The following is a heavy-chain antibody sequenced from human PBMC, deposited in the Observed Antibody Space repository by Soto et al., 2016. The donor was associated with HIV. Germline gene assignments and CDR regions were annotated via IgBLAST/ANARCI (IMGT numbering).Heavy chain of an antibody. Sequence: QVHLVQSGGGLVKPGGSLRLSCTASGFTFSDYYIHWIRQAPGKGLEWVSYISSRSGYKDYVDSVKGRFTISRDNAKNSVFLQMDSLRAEDTAVYYCTRERVKYFDSWGQGTLVFVSS. J-gene: IGHJ4*02. CDR1: GFTFSDYY. CDR3: TRERVKYFDS. V-gene: IGHV3-11*05. CDR2: ISSRSGYK.